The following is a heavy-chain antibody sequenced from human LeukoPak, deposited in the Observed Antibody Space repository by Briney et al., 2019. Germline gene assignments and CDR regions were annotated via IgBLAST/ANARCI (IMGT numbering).Heavy chain of an antibody. D-gene: IGHD3-10*01. CDR3: ARVYYYVSGSRWGDYFDY. J-gene: IGHJ4*02. CDR2: ISSSGSTI. V-gene: IGHV3-48*03. Sequence: GGSLRLSCAASGFTFSSYEMNWVRQAPGKGLEWVSYISSSGSTIYYADSVKGRFTISRDNAKNSLYLQMNSLRAEDTAVYYCARVYYYVSGSRWGDYFDYWGQGTLVTVSS. CDR1: GFTFSSYE.